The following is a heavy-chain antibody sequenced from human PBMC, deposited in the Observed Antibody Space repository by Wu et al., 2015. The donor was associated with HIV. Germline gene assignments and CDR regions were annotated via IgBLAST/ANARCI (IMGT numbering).Heavy chain of an antibody. J-gene: IGHJ1*01. CDR2: IVPILGIA. CDR1: GDTFNYYA. CDR3: ATGEEDQAALQH. Sequence: QVHLVQSGAEVKKPGSSVKVSCKTSGDTFNYYAVNWVRQAPGQGLEWMGRIVPILGIANHAQIFQGRFTMTADKFTNTAYMELRSLKSEDTAMYYCATGEEDQAALQHWGQGTLVTVSS. D-gene: IGHD2-15*01. V-gene: IGHV1-69*04.